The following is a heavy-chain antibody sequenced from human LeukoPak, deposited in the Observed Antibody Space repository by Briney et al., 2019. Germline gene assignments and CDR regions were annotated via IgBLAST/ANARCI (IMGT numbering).Heavy chain of an antibody. Sequence: SETLSLTCTVSGGSVSSGSYYWGWIRQPPGKGLEWIGSVYYSGSTYYNPSLKSRVTISVDTSKNQFSLKLSSVTAADTAVYYCARHEGWLHADYWGRGTLVTVSS. V-gene: IGHV4-39*01. CDR2: VYYSGST. CDR1: GGSVSSGSYY. J-gene: IGHJ4*02. D-gene: IGHD5-24*01. CDR3: ARHEGWLHADY.